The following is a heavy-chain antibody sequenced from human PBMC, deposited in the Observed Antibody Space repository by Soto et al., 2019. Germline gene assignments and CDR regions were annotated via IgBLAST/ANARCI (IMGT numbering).Heavy chain of an antibody. D-gene: IGHD6-6*01. CDR2: IYYSGST. CDR1: GGSISCNY. CDR3: ARVAGVAARPDLNWFDP. V-gene: IGHV4-59*08. Sequence: SETLSLTCTVSGGSISCNYWSWVRLPPGKGLEWIGYIYYSGSTNYNPSLKSRVTISVDTSKNQFSLKLSSVTAADTAVYYCARVAGVAARPDLNWFDPWGQGTLVTVSS. J-gene: IGHJ5*02.